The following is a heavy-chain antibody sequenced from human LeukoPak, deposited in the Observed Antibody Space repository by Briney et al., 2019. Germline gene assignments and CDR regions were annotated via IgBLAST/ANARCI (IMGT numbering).Heavy chain of an antibody. V-gene: IGHV3-21*01. CDR1: GFTFSSYT. Sequence: GGSLRLSCAASGFTFSSYTMNWVRQAPGKGLEWVSSISYSSSYIYYADSVKGRSTISRDNAKNSLYLQMNSLRAEDTAVYYCARDLYCSSTSCIDTFDIWGQGTLVTASS. CDR2: ISYSSSYI. CDR3: ARDLYCSSTSCIDTFDI. J-gene: IGHJ3*02. D-gene: IGHD2-2*01.